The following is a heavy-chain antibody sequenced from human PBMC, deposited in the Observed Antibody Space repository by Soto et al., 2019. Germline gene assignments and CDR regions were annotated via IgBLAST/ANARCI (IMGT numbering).Heavy chain of an antibody. V-gene: IGHV3-30*18. Sequence: QVQLVESGGGVVQPGRSLRLSCAAPGFTFSDFALHWVRQTPGTGLEWLGIISYDGSEKYYTDSAKGRFTISRDNSKNTLYLQMNGLRDEDSAVYYCVKRTSGEDHYWGQGTLVTVSS. CDR3: VKRTSGEDHY. J-gene: IGHJ4*02. CDR2: ISYDGSEK. D-gene: IGHD7-27*01. CDR1: GFTFSDFA.